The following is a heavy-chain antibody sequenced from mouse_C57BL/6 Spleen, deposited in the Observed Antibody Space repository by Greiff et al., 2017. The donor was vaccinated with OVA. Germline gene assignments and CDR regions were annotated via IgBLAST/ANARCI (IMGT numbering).Heavy chain of an antibody. V-gene: IGHV1-26*01. CDR1: GYTFTDYY. CDR2: INPNNGGT. Sequence: EVQLQQSGPELVKPGASVKISCKASGYTFTDYYMNWVKQSHGKSLEWIGDINPNNGGTSYNQKFKGKATLTVDKSSSTAYMELRSLTSEDSAVYYCARWSNYVGDYWGQGTSVTVSS. D-gene: IGHD2-5*01. CDR3: ARWSNYVGDY. J-gene: IGHJ4*01.